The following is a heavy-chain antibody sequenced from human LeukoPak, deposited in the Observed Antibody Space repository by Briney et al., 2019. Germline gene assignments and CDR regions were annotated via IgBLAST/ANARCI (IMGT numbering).Heavy chain of an antibody. CDR1: GFTFSSYG. CDR3: AKANTVTIDY. J-gene: IGHJ4*02. V-gene: IGHV3-30*02. CDR2: IRYDGSNK. D-gene: IGHD4-11*01. Sequence: GGSLRLSCAAFGFTFSSYGMHWVRQAPGKGLEWVAFIRYDGSNKYYADSVKGRFTISRDNSKNTLYLQMNSLRAEDTAVYYCAKANTVTIDYWGQGTLVTVSS.